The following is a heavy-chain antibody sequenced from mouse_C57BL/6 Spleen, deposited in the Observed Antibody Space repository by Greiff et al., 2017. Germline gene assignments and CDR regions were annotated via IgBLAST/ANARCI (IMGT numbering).Heavy chain of an antibody. CDR1: GFTFSSYT. CDR3: ARHRGNAMDY. CDR2: ISGGGGNT. V-gene: IGHV5-9*01. J-gene: IGHJ4*01. Sequence: VQLKESGGGLVKPGGSLKLSCAASGFTFSSYTMSWVRQTPEKRLEWVATISGGGGNTYYPDSVKGRFTISRDNAKNTLYLQMSSLRSEDTALYYCARHRGNAMDYWGQGTSVTVSS.